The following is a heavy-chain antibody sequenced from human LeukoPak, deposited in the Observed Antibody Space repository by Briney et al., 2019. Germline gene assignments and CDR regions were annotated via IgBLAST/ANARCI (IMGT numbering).Heavy chain of an antibody. CDR2: ISSSSTYI. CDR1: GFTFSRYN. CDR3: AREMYGDYGFDY. J-gene: IGHJ4*02. V-gene: IGHV3-21*01. Sequence: PGGPLRLSCAASGFTFSRYNMNWVRQAPGKGLEWVSSISSSSTYIYYADSVQGRCTISRDNAKNSLSLQMNSLRAEDTAVYFCAREMYGDYGFDYWGQGTLVTVSS. D-gene: IGHD4-17*01.